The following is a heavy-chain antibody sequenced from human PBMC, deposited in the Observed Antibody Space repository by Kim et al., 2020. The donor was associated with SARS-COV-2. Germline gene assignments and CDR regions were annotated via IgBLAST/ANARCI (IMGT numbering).Heavy chain of an antibody. Sequence: TYSADSVKGRFTISRDNPKNTLYLQMNILRAEDTAVYYCAGLTSGTWGQGTLVSVSS. J-gene: IGHJ5*02. CDR2: T. V-gene: IGHV3-23*01. CDR3: AGLTSGT. D-gene: IGHD3-10*01.